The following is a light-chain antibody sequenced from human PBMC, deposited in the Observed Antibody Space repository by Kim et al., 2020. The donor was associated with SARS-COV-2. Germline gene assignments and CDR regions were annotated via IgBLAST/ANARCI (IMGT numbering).Light chain of an antibody. CDR3: SSFTIHTTYV. CDR2: DVT. Sequence: QSALSQPASVSGSPGQSITISCTGTSTDVGGYDFVSWYQQLSGKAPKVLVYDVTKRPSGVSNRFSGSKSGNTASLTISGLQAEDEADYYCSSFTIHTTYVFGTGTKVTVL. V-gene: IGLV2-14*03. J-gene: IGLJ1*01. CDR1: STDVGGYDF.